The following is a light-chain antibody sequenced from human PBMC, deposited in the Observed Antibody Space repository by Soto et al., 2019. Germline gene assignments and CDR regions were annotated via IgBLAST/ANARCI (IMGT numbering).Light chain of an antibody. CDR1: QSVSSY. J-gene: IGKJ4*01. CDR2: DAS. CDR3: QQRSNWPPT. V-gene: IGKV3-11*01. Sequence: EIVLTQSPATLSLSPGERATLSCRASQSVSSYLAWDQQKPGQAPRLLIYDASNRATGIPARFSGSGSGTDFTLTISSLEPEDFAVYLCQQRSNWPPTFGGGTKVEIK.